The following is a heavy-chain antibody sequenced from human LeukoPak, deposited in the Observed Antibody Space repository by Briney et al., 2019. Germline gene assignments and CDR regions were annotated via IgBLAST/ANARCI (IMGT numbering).Heavy chain of an antibody. D-gene: IGHD6-13*01. CDR1: GFTFSSYS. CDR3: ARDHGYSSSQDADYYGMDV. V-gene: IGHV3-21*01. CDR2: ISSNSSYI. Sequence: PGGSLRLSCAASGFTFSSYSMNWVRQAPGKGLEWVSSISSNSSYIYYADSVKGRFTISRDNAKNSLYLQMNSLRAEDTAVYYCARDHGYSSSQDADYYGMDVWGQGTTVTVSS. J-gene: IGHJ6*02.